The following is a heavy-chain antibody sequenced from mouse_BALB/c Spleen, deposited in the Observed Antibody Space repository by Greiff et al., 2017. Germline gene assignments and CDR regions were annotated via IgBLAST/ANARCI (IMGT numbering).Heavy chain of an antibody. D-gene: IGHD1-1*02. J-gene: IGHJ3*01. CDR1: GFNIKDYY. V-gene: IGHV14-1*02. CDR2: IDPENGNT. CDR3: ARYGGNYGLFAY. Sequence: VQLQQSGAELVRPGALVKLSCKASGFNIKDYYMHWVKQRPEQGLEWIGWIDPENGNTIYDPKFQGKASITADTSSNTAYLQLSSLTSEDTAVYYCARYGGNYGLFAYWGQGTLVTVSA.